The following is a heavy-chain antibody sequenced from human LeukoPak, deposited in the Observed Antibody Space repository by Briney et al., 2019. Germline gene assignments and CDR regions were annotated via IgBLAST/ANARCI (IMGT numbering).Heavy chain of an antibody. D-gene: IGHD3-22*01. J-gene: IGHJ4*02. CDR2: IKQDGSEK. Sequence: GGSLRLSCAASGFTFSSYWMSWVRQAPGKGLEWVANIKQDGSEKYYVDSVKGRFTISRDNAKNSLYLQMNSLRAEDTAVCYCARDRTNNYDSSGYYPNVYYFDYWGQGTLVTVSS. CDR1: GFTFSSYW. CDR3: ARDRTNNYDSSGYYPNVYYFDY. V-gene: IGHV3-7*01.